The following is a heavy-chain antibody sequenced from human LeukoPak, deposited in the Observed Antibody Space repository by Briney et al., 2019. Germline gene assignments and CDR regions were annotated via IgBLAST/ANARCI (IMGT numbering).Heavy chain of an antibody. V-gene: IGHV3-53*01. Sequence: PGGSLRLSCAASGFTVSATYMNWVRQAPGKGLEWVSNIYTGGNTYYADSVKGRFTISRDISKNTMYLQMNSLRAEDTAVYYCARGTVTAPDYWGQGTLVTVSS. D-gene: IGHD4-17*01. J-gene: IGHJ4*02. CDR2: IYTGGNT. CDR3: ARGTVTAPDY. CDR1: GFTVSATY.